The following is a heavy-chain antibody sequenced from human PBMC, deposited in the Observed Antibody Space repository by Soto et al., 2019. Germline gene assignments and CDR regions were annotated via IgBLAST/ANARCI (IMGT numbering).Heavy chain of an antibody. CDR1: GDSVTSDSHY. J-gene: IGHJ4*01. D-gene: IGHD2-8*02. V-gene: IGHV4-39*02. Sequence: PSETLSLTCTVSGDSVTSDSHYWGWIRQPPGKGLESIANIYYDGNTYYNPSLKGRVTISLDTSKNQFSLKLTSVTAADTAVYYCARDKITGHFDYWRHGTLVTVS. CDR3: ARDKITGHFDY. CDR2: IYYDGNT.